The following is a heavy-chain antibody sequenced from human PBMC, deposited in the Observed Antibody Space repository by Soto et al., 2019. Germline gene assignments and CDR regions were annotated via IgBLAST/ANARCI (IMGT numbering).Heavy chain of an antibody. J-gene: IGHJ5*02. D-gene: IGHD5-12*01. CDR2: IIPMFGTP. CDR1: GGTFSNYV. Sequence: QVQLVQSGAEVKKPGSSVKVSCKASGGTFSNYVINWVRQAPGQGLEWMGGIIPMFGTPNYAQNFQVRVNITADKSTNTSYMELSSLTSADTAVYDCAKVVDIVAPISLWFDPWGQGILVNVSS. CDR3: AKVVDIVAPISLWFDP. V-gene: IGHV1-69*06.